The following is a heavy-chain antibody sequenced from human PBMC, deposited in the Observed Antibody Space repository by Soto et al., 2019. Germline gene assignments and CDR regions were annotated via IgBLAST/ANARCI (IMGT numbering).Heavy chain of an antibody. D-gene: IGHD5-18*01. J-gene: IGHJ4*02. V-gene: IGHV3-30*03. Sequence: QAQLVESGGGVVQPGRSLRLSCAASGFTFSSYGMHWVLQAPGTGLEWVAVISYDGGLQHYADSVKGRFTISRDNSKNTVHLQMNSLRAEDTAVYYCVSDLGYGHASVPYSWGQGTLVSVSS. CDR1: GFTFSSYG. CDR3: VSDLGYGHASVPYS. CDR2: ISYDGGLQ.